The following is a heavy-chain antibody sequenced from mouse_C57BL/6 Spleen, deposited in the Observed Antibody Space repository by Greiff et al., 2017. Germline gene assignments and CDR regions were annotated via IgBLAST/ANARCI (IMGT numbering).Heavy chain of an antibody. CDR3: ARIMDGYGSSYWYFDV. J-gene: IGHJ1*03. CDR2: IWWDDDK. CDR1: GFSLSTFGMG. Sequence: QVTLKESGPGLLQPSQTLSLTCSFSGFSLSTFGMGVGWIRQPSGKGLEWLAHIWWDDDKYYNPALKSRLTISKDTSKNQVFLKIANVDTADTATYYCARIMDGYGSSYWYFDVWGTGTTVTVSS. D-gene: IGHD1-1*01. V-gene: IGHV8-8*01.